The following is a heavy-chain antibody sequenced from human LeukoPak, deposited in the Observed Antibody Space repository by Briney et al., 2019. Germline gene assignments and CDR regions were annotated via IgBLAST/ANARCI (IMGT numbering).Heavy chain of an antibody. D-gene: IGHD3-9*01. CDR1: GYTFTGYY. CDR3: ARGEGYYDILTEDY. Sequence: ASVKVSCKASGYTFTGYYMHWVRQAPGQGLEWMGRINPNSGGTNYAQKFQGRVTMTRDTSISTAYMELSRLRSDDTAVYYRARGEGYYDILTEDYWGQGTLVTVSS. V-gene: IGHV1-2*06. J-gene: IGHJ4*02. CDR2: INPNSGGT.